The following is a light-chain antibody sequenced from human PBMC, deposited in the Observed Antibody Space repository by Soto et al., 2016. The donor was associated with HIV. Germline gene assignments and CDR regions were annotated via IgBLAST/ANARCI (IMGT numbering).Light chain of an antibody. CDR2: EAS. CDR1: QDIRSY. Sequence: AIRMTQSPSSLSASTGDRVTITCRASQDIRSYLAWYQQNPGKAPKLLMYEASTLQSGVPSRFSGSVSGTDFTLTISSLQSEDFAIYYCQQYNRYPWTFGQGTKVEIK. CDR3: QQYNRYPWT. J-gene: IGKJ1*01. V-gene: IGKV1-8*01.